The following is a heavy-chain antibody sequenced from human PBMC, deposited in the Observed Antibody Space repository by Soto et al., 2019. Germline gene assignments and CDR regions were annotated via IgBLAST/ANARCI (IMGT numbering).Heavy chain of an antibody. CDR2: INHSGST. D-gene: IGHD3-3*01. CDR3: ARGGITIFGVVKSYWYFDL. Sequence: SETLSLTCAVYGGSFSGYYWSWIRQPPGKGLEWIGEINHSGSTNYNPSLKSRVTISVDTSKNQFSLKLSSVTAADTAVYYCARGGITIFGVVKSYWYFDLWGRGTLVTVSS. V-gene: IGHV4-34*01. J-gene: IGHJ2*01. CDR1: GGSFSGYY.